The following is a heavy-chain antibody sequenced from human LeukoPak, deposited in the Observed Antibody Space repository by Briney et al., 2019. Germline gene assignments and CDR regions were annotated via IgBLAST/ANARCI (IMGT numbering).Heavy chain of an antibody. Sequence: ASVKVSCEASGYTFTGYYMHWVRQAPGQGLEWMGRINPNSGGTNYAQKFQGRVTMTRDTSISTAYMELSRLRSDDTAVYYCARPRTYYDFWRGYPPFDYWGQGTLVTVSS. V-gene: IGHV1-2*06. J-gene: IGHJ4*02. D-gene: IGHD3-3*01. CDR2: INPNSGGT. CDR3: ARPRTYYDFWRGYPPFDY. CDR1: GYTFTGYY.